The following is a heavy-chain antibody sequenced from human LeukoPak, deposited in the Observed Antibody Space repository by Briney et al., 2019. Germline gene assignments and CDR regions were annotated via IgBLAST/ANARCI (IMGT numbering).Heavy chain of an antibody. Sequence: PSETLSLTCTVSGGSIISSDYHWGWVRQPPGKGLEWIGSIHYGGTTHYNPSLQSRVTISADTSKNQFALDLRSVTAADTAVYYCTRDIGDFVSDFWGQGTLVTVSS. V-gene: IGHV4-39*02. D-gene: IGHD2-21*02. J-gene: IGHJ4*02. CDR2: IHYGGTT. CDR3: TRDIGDFVSDF. CDR1: GGSIISSDYH.